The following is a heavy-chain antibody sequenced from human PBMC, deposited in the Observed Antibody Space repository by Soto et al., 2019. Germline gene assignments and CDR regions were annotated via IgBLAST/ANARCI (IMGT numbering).Heavy chain of an antibody. D-gene: IGHD3-22*01. CDR3: ATAATYYYDSSGYYPRNDGMDV. Sequence: GGSLRLSCAASGFTFSSYGMHWVRQAPGKGLEWVAVISYDGSNKYYADSVKGRFTISRDNSKNTLYLQMNSLRAEDTAVYYCATAATYYYDSSGYYPRNDGMDVWGQGTTVTVSS. J-gene: IGHJ6*02. V-gene: IGHV3-30*03. CDR1: GFTFSSYG. CDR2: ISYDGSNK.